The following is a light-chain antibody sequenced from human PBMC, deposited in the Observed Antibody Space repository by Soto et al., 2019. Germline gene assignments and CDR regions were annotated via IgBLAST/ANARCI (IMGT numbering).Light chain of an antibody. V-gene: IGKV3-20*01. J-gene: IGKJ3*01. Sequence: EIVLTQSPGTLSLSPGERATLSCRASQSVGSSYLAWYQQKPGQAPRVLIYGASSRATGIPDRFSGSGSGTDFTLTISRPEPEEFAVYYCQQYATSPFTFGPGTKVDIK. CDR2: GAS. CDR1: QSVGSSY. CDR3: QQYATSPFT.